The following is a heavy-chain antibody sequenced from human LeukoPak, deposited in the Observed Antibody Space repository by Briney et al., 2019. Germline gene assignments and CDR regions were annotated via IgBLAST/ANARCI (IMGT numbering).Heavy chain of an antibody. V-gene: IGHV3-33*01. D-gene: IGHD3-10*01. CDR2: IWYDGSNK. Sequence: GGSLRLSCAASGFTFSGYDVHWVRQAPGKGLEWVAVIWYDGSNKYYADSVKGRFTISRDNSKNTLYLQMNSLRAEDTAMYYCARVGYGSGSYSTDYWGQGTLVTVSS. CDR1: GFTFSGYD. CDR3: ARVGYGSGSYSTDY. J-gene: IGHJ4*02.